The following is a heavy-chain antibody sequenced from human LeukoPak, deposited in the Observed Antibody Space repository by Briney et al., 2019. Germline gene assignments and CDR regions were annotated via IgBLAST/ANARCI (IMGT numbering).Heavy chain of an antibody. Sequence: PGGSLRLSCGASGFTFTYYGMHWVRQAPGKGLEWVTFVRSDGSDKYYADSVKGRFTFSRDNAKNSLYLQMNSLRAEDTAVYYCARALTIYDILTGYSRWFDPWGQGTLVTVSS. V-gene: IGHV3-30*02. CDR3: ARALTIYDILTGYSRWFDP. D-gene: IGHD3-9*01. CDR2: VRSDGSDK. J-gene: IGHJ5*02. CDR1: GFTFTYYG.